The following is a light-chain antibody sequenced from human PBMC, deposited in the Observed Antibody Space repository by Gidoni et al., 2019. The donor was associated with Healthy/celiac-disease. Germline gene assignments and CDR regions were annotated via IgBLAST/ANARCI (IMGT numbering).Light chain of an antibody. CDR3: SSYTSSSPV. Sequence: QSALTQPASVSGAPGQSITISCTGTSSDVGDYNYFSWYQQHPGKAPKLMIYEVSNRPSGVSNRFSGAKSGNTASLTISGLQAEDEADYYCSSYTSSSPVFGGGTKLTVL. J-gene: IGLJ2*01. CDR2: EVS. V-gene: IGLV2-14*01. CDR1: SSDVGDYNY.